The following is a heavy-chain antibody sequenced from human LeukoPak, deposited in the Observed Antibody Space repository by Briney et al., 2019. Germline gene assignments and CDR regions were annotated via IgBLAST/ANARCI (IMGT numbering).Heavy chain of an antibody. CDR3: AKGRLALRSIDY. V-gene: IGHV3-23*01. Sequence: GGSLRLSCAASGFTFSSYAMSWVRQAPGKGLEWVSAISGSGGSTYYADSVKGRFTISRDNSKNMLYLQMNSLRAEDTAVYYCAKGRLALRSIDYWGQGTLVTVSS. J-gene: IGHJ4*02. CDR2: ISGSGGST. D-gene: IGHD3-3*01. CDR1: GFTFSSYA.